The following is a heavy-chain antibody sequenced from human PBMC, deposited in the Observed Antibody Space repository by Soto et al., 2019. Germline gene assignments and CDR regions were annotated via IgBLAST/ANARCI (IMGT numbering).Heavy chain of an antibody. CDR2: IYYSGST. CDR3: ARDKADAKYQVRPCFDP. Sequence: SETLSLTCTVSGGSISSSSYYWGWIRQPPGKGLEWIGSIYYSGSTYYNPSLKSRVTISVDTSKNPASLELSSVTAADTAVYYCARDKADAKYQVRPCFDPWGQGTLVTVSS. D-gene: IGHD2-2*01. V-gene: IGHV4-39*02. CDR1: GGSISSSSYY. J-gene: IGHJ5*02.